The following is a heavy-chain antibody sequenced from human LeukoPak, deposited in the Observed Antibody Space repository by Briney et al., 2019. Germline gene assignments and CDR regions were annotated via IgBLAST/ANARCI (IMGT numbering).Heavy chain of an antibody. CDR2: INPNSGGT. J-gene: IGHJ4*02. CDR1: GYTFTGYF. Sequence: GASVKVSCKASGYTFTGYFMHWVRQAPGQGLEWMGCINPNSGGTNYAQKFQGRVTMTRDTSISTAYMELGRLRSDDTAVYYCARDSSLMYWGQGTLVTVSS. V-gene: IGHV1-2*02. CDR3: ARDSSLMY.